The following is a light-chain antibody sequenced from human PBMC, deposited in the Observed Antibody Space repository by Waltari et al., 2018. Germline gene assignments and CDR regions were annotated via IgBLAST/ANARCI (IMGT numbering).Light chain of an antibody. CDR2: DVT. CDR1: SSDVGVYNY. J-gene: IGLJ2*01. Sequence: QSALTQPASVSGSPGQSTTISCTGTSSDVGVYNYVSWYQQHPGKAPKLMIYDVTKRPSGVSDRFSGSKSGNTASLTISGLQAEDEADYYCCSYAGSSTLVFGGGTKLTVL. CDR3: CSYAGSSTLV. V-gene: IGLV2-23*02.